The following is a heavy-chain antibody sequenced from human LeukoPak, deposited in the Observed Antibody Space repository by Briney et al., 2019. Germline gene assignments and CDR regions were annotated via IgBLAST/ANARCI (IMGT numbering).Heavy chain of an antibody. CDR1: GFTFSTYW. J-gene: IGHJ4*02. CDR3: ARGLRGNRDY. Sequence: GGSLRLSCAGSGFTFSTYWMHWVRQTPGKGLVWVSRLNPDGSATDYADSVKGRFTISRDNARNTLYLQMNSLTAEDTAVYYCARGLRGNRDYWGQGTLVTVSS. CDR2: LNPDGSAT. V-gene: IGHV3-74*01. D-gene: IGHD4-23*01.